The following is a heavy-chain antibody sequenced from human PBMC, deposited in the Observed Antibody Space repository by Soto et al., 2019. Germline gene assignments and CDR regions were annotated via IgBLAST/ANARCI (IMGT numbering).Heavy chain of an antibody. CDR1: GFTFSSYA. V-gene: IGHV3-23*01. Sequence: GGSLRLSCAASGFTFSSYAMSWVRQAPGKGLEWVSAISGSVGSTYYADSVKGRFTISRDNSKNTLYLQMNSLRAEDTAVYYCAKRNGSGSYYNTDYYYYGMDVWGQGTAVTVS. CDR3: AKRNGSGSYYNTDYYYYGMDV. D-gene: IGHD3-10*01. CDR2: ISGSVGST. J-gene: IGHJ6*02.